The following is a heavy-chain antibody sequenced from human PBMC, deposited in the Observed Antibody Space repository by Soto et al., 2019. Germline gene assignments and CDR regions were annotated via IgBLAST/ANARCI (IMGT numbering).Heavy chain of an antibody. CDR1: GYTSTNLD. CDR2: MNPHSDT. V-gene: IGHV1-8*01. CDR3: ARYQETLAFTS. Sequence: QVQLVQSGAEVKKPGASVKVSCKASGYTSTNLDINWVRQAAGQGLEWVGWMNPHSDTGFAQKFQGRVTLTRDTSTSTVYMELSGLRSEDTAVYYCARYQETLAFTSWGQGTPVFVSS. J-gene: IGHJ5*02. D-gene: IGHD3-3*02.